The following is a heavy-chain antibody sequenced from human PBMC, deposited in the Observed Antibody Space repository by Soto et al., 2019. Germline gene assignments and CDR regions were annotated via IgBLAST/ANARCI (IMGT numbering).Heavy chain of an antibody. CDR3: AKDGRGSGSHYNSFGY. Sequence: EVQLVESGGGLIQPGGSLKLSCAASGFTVGNNYMSWVRQAPGKGLEWVSLIYSTGTTKYADSVKGRFTVSRDNAKNTLYLQMKSLRAEDTGVHYCAKDGRGSGSHYNSFGYWGQGTLVTVSS. CDR1: GFTVGNNY. J-gene: IGHJ4*02. D-gene: IGHD3-10*01. CDR2: IYSTGTT. V-gene: IGHV3-53*01.